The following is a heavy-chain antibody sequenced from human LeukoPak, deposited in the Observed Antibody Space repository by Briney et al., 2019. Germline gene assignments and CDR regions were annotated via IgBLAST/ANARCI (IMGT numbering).Heavy chain of an antibody. V-gene: IGHV4-59*01. CDR2: IYYSGST. J-gene: IGHJ4*02. CDR3: ARGSGAFDY. CDR1: GGSNSGYY. Sequence: PSETLSLTCSVSGGSNSGYYWSWIRQPPGKGLEWIGYIYYSGSTNYSPSLKSRVTMSVDTSKKQFSLKVTSVTAADTAVYYCARGSGAFDYWGQGTLVTVSS.